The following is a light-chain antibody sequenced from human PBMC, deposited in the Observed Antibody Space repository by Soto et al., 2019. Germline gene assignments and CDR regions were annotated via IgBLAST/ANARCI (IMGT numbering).Light chain of an antibody. CDR2: EVT. CDR3: GSYSSTTTREV. CDR1: ISYVGGYDF. J-gene: IGLJ1*01. V-gene: IGLV2-14*01. Sequence: QSALAQPASVSGSPGDSVTISFTGAISYVGGYDFVSWYQHHPGTPPKLIIYEVTNRPSGVSHRFSGSKSASTSSLTISGLKVEDEADYFCGSYSSTTTREVFATGTKVPVL.